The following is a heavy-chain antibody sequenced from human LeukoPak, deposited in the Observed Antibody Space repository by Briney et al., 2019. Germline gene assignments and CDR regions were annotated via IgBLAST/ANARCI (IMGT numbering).Heavy chain of an antibody. Sequence: GGSLRLSCAASGFTFSSYAMRWVRQAPGKGLEWVAAISGSGGSTYYADSVKGRFTISRDNSKNTLYLQMNSLRAEDTAVYYCAKAHGAGNPRTGARFFLGGGDYWGQGTLVTVSS. D-gene: IGHD6-19*01. CDR1: GFTFSSYA. CDR3: AKAHGAGNPRTGARFFLGGGDY. V-gene: IGHV3-23*01. CDR2: ISGSGGST. J-gene: IGHJ4*02.